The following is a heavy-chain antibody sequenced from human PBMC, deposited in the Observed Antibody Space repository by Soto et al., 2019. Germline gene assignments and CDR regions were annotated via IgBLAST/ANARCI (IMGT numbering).Heavy chain of an antibody. CDR2: IFSNDEK. J-gene: IGHJ4*02. CDR1: GFSLSNTEMG. V-gene: IGHV2-26*01. Sequence: SGPTLVNPTETLTLTCTVSGFSLSNTEMGVSWIRQPPGKALEWLAHIFSNDEKSYSTSLKNRLTISKDTSKSQVVLTMTNMDPVGIATYYCARKTDISGLYFDSWGEGTPVTVSP. D-gene: IGHD6-19*01. CDR3: ARKTDISGLYFDS.